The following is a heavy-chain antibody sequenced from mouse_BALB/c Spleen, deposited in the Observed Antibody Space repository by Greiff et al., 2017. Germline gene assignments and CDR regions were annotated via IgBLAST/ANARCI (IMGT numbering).Heavy chain of an antibody. J-gene: IGHJ4*01. Sequence: VQLQQSGPGLVAPSQSLSITCTVSGFSFTSYGVHWVRQPPGKGLEWLGVIWAGGSTNYYSALMSRLSISKDNSKSQVFLKMNSLQTDDTAMYYCARDRSYAMDYWGQGTSVTVSS. CDR1: GFSFTSYG. CDR2: IWAGGST. CDR3: ARDRSYAMDY. V-gene: IGHV2-9*02. D-gene: IGHD2-14*01.